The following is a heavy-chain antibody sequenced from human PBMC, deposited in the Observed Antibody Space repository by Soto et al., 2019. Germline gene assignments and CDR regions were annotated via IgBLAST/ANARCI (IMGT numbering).Heavy chain of an antibody. CDR3: AADYYSSGYYGY. V-gene: IGHV4-34*01. CDR2: INHSGST. J-gene: IGHJ4*02. CDR1: GGSFSGYY. Sequence: PSETLSLTCAVYGGSFSGYYRSWIRQPPGKGLEWIGEINHSGSTNYNPSLKSRVTISVDTSKNQFSLKLSSVTAADTAVYYCAADYYSSGYYGYWGQGTLVTVSS. D-gene: IGHD3-22*01.